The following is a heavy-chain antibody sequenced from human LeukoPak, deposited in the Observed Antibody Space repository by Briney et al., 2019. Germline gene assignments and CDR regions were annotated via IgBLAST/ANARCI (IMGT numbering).Heavy chain of an antibody. V-gene: IGHV3-33*06. CDR1: GFMFTHHG. Sequence: GESLRLSCAASGFMFTHHGMHWVRQAPGKGLEWVAVIWNDGSYKYYADSVKGRFTISRDNSKNTLYLQMNSLRAEDTAVYYCAKSAEVVLRFLGVIDYWGQGTLVTVSS. D-gene: IGHD3-3*01. CDR2: IWNDGSYK. J-gene: IGHJ4*02. CDR3: AKSAEVVLRFLGVIDY.